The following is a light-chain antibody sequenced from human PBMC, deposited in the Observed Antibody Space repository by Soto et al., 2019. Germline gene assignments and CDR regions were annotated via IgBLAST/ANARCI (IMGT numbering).Light chain of an antibody. Sequence: EILLTQSPGTLSLSTGERATLSCRASQSVSSSYLAWYQQKPGQAPRLLIYGASSRATGIPDRFSGSGSGTEFNLTISSLQSEDFAVYYRQQYNNWPPLTFGGGTKVDIK. J-gene: IGKJ4*01. CDR2: GAS. CDR3: QQYNNWPPLT. CDR1: QSVSSSY. V-gene: IGKV3-20*01.